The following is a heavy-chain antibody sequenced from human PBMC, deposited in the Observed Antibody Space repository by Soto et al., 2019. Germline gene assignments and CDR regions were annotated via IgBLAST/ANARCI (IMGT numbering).Heavy chain of an antibody. CDR3: AREQSVGSSTRNWFDP. D-gene: IGHD2-2*01. J-gene: IGHJ5*02. CDR2: ISAYNGNT. CDR1: GYTFTSYG. Sequence: GASVKVSCKASGYTFTSYGISWVRQAPGQGLEWMGWISAYNGNTNYAQKLQGRVTMTTDTSTSTAYMELRSLRSDDTAVYYCAREQSVGSSTRNWFDPWGQGTLVTVSS. V-gene: IGHV1-18*01.